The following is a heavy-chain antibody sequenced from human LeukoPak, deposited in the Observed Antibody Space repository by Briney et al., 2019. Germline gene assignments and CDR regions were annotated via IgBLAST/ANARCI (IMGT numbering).Heavy chain of an antibody. J-gene: IGHJ4*02. V-gene: IGHV1-18*01. CDR1: GYIFASYG. Sequence: GASVKVSCKASGYIFASYGISWVRQAPGQGLEWMGWISAYNGDTKYAQNLQGRVTLTTDTSTGTAYMELRSLTSDDTALYYCARDTALIITPGGPDYWGRGTPITVSS. D-gene: IGHD3-10*01. CDR2: ISAYNGDT. CDR3: ARDTALIITPGGPDY.